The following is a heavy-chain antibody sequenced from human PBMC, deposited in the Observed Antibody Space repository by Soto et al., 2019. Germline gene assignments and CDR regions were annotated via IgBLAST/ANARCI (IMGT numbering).Heavy chain of an antibody. V-gene: IGHV3-23*01. CDR1: GFTFSNYA. D-gene: IGHD3-10*01. Sequence: GGSLRLSCTASGFTFSNYAINWVRLAPGKRLEWVSSVIGSGVNVFYADSVKGRFTISRDNSKNTVYLEMNSLRADDTAEYFCAKGSAFECKGAICYPFDHWGRGTLVTVSS. J-gene: IGHJ4*02. CDR2: VIGSGVNV. CDR3: AKGSAFECKGAICYPFDH.